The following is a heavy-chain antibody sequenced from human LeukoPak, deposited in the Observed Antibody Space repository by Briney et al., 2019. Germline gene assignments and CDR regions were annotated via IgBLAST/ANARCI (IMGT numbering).Heavy chain of an antibody. D-gene: IGHD5-24*01. CDR1: GFTFSSYA. V-gene: IGHV3-23*01. CDR2: ISGSGGST. CDR3: AKDVMMATEYVYYMDV. J-gene: IGHJ6*03. Sequence: GGSLRLSCAASGFTFSSYAMSWVRQAPGKGLEWVSAISGSGGSTYYADSMKGRFTLSRDNSKNTLYLQMNSLRAEDTAVYYCAKDVMMATEYVYYMDVWGKGTTVTVSS.